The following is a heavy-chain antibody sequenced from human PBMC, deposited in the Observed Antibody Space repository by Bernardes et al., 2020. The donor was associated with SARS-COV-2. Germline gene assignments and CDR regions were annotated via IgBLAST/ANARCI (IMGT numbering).Heavy chain of an antibody. CDR2: IYPGDSDT. V-gene: IGHV5-51*01. CDR1: GYSFTNHW. Sequence: GESLKISCKGSGYSFTNHWIGWVRQMPGKGLEWMGIIYPGDSDTRYSPFFQGQVTISADRSISIAYLQWNSLKASDTAMYYCAGRFGGYESWFDPWGQGTLVTVSS. J-gene: IGHJ5*02. CDR3: AGRFGGYESWFDP. D-gene: IGHD5-12*01.